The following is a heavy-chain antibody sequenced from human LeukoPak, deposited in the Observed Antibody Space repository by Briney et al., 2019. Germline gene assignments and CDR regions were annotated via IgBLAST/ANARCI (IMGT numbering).Heavy chain of an antibody. Sequence: ASVKVSCKASGYTFTGYYMHWVRQAPGQGLEWMGWINPNSGGTNYAQKFQGRVTMTRDTSISTAYMELSRLSSVTAADTAVYYCARARGLDPWGQGTLVTVSS. V-gene: IGHV1-2*02. D-gene: IGHD3-10*01. CDR3: ARARGLDP. J-gene: IGHJ5*02. CDR1: GYTFTGYY. CDR2: INPNSGGT.